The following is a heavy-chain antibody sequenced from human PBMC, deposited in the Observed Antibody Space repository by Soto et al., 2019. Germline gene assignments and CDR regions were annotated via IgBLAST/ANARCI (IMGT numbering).Heavy chain of an antibody. CDR2: IIPIFGTA. J-gene: IGHJ6*02. CDR1: GGTFSSYA. D-gene: IGHD2-15*01. CDR3: GCSGGSCYSLSLALSYYYGMDV. V-gene: IGHV1-69*13. Sequence: GASVKVSCKASGGTFSSYAISWVRQAPGQGLEWMGGIIPIFGTANYAQKFQGRVTITADESTSTAYMELSSLRSEDTAVYYCGCSGGSCYSLSLALSYYYGMDVWGQGTTVTVSS.